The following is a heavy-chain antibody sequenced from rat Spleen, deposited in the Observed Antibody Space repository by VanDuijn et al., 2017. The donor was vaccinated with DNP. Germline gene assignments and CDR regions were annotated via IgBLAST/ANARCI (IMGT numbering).Heavy chain of an antibody. D-gene: IGHD1-1*01. J-gene: IGHJ3*01. CDR1: GFIFSDYY. Sequence: EVQLVESGGGLMQPGRSLKLSCAASGFIFSDYYMAWVRQAPTKGLEWVAYIRYDGGRSYYGDSVKGRFTISRDNAESTLSLQMNSLRSEDMATYYCARPMDYYSGGFAYWGQGTLVTVSS. CDR2: IRYDGGRS. CDR3: ARPMDYYSGGFAY. V-gene: IGHV5-22*01.